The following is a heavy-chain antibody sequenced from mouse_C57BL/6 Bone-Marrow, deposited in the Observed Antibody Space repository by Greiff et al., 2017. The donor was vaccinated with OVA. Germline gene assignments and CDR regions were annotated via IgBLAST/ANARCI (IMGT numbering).Heavy chain of an antibody. CDR1: GYAFSSYW. CDR2: IYPGDGDT. Sequence: QVYVKQSGAELVKPGASVKISCKASGYAFSSYWMNWVKQRPGKGLEWIGQIYPGDGDTNYNGKFKGKATLTADKSSSTAYMQLSSLTSEDSAVYFCTRSPYYAYWGQGTLVTVSA. J-gene: IGHJ3*01. CDR3: TRSPYYAY. D-gene: IGHD2-10*01. V-gene: IGHV1-80*01.